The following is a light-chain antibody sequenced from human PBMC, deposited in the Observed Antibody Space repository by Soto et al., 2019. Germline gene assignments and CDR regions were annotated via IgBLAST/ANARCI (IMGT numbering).Light chain of an antibody. Sequence: QSTLTQHASVSGSPGQSLTISCTGTSSDVGGYNYVSWYQQHPGKAPKLMIYDVSNRPSGVSNRFSGSKSGNTASLTISGLQAEDEADYYCSSYTSSSSYVFGTGTKLTVL. J-gene: IGLJ1*01. CDR1: SSDVGGYNY. CDR2: DVS. V-gene: IGLV2-14*01. CDR3: SSYTSSSSYV.